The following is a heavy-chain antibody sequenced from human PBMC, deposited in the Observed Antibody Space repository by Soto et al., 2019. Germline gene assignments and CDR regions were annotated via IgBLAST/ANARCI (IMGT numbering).Heavy chain of an antibody. D-gene: IGHD6-25*01. CDR1: GFTFGDYA. V-gene: IGHV3-49*04. CDR2: IRSKAYGGTT. Sequence: GGSPRLSCTASGFTFGDYAMSWVRQAPGKGLEWVGFIRSKAYGGTTEYAASVKGRFTISRDDSKSIAYLQMNSLKTEDTAVYYCNRIGGRLVRDYWGQGTLVTVSS. CDR3: NRIGGRLVRDY. J-gene: IGHJ4*02.